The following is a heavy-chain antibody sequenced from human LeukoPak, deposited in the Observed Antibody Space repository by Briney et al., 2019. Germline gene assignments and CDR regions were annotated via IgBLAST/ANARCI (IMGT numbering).Heavy chain of an antibody. Sequence: GGSLRLSCAASGFTFSNAWMSWVRQAPGKGLEWVGRIKSKTDGGTTDYAAPVKGRFTISRDDSKNTLYLKMNSLKTEDTAVYYCTHIPPPRPLLWFGELGVVGYFDYWGQGTLVTVSS. D-gene: IGHD3-10*01. CDR1: GFTFSNAW. V-gene: IGHV3-15*01. CDR2: IKSKTDGGTT. CDR3: THIPPPRPLLWFGELGVVGYFDY. J-gene: IGHJ4*02.